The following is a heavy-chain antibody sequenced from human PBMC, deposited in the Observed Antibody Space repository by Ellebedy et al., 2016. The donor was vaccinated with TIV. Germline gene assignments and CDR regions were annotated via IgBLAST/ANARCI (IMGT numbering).Heavy chain of an antibody. J-gene: IGHJ6*02. CDR2: IYHSGST. V-gene: IGHV4-38-2*02. Sequence: SETLSLTXTVPGYSIRSGYYWGWIRQPPGKGLDWIGNIYHSGSTYYNPSLRSRVTLSLDKSKNQVSLKLTSVTAADTAVYYCARTDLRYGMDVWGQGTTVSVSS. D-gene: IGHD3/OR15-3a*01. CDR3: ARTDLRYGMDV. CDR1: GYSIRSGYY.